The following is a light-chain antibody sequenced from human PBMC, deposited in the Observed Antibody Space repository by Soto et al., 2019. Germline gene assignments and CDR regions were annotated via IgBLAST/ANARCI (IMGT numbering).Light chain of an antibody. J-gene: IGKJ1*01. CDR1: QSISSY. CDR3: QHYNSYSEA. V-gene: IGKV1-5*03. CDR2: KAS. Sequence: DIQMTQSPSSLSASVEDRVTITCRASQSISSYLNWYQQKPGKAPKLLIYKASRLKSGVPSRFSGSGSGTEFTLTISSLQPDDFATYYCQHYNSYSEAFGQGTKVDIK.